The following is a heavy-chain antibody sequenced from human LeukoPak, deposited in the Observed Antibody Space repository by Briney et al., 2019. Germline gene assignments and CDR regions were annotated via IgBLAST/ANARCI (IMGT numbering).Heavy chain of an antibody. D-gene: IGHD1-1*01. CDR1: GFTFSSYA. CDR3: VKDATGTRFDP. Sequence: GGSLRLSCSATGFTFSSYAMHWVRQAPGKGLEYVSAISSNGGSTYYADSVKGRFTISRDNSKNTLYLQMSSLRAEDTAVYYCVKDATGTRFDPWGQGTLVTVSS. V-gene: IGHV3-64D*06. J-gene: IGHJ5*02. CDR2: ISSNGGST.